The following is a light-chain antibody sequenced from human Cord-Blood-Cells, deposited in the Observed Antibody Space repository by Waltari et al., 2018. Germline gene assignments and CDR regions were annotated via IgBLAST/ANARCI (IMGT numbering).Light chain of an antibody. V-gene: IGKV1-5*01. CDR2: DAS. J-gene: IGKJ1*01. Sequence: DIQMTPSPSTMSASVGDRVTITCRGSQRISSWLAWYQQKPGKAPKLLIYDASNLESGVPSMFSGSGSGTEFTLTISSLQPDDFATHYCQQYNSYSTFGQGTKVEIK. CDR3: QQYNSYST. CDR1: QRISSW.